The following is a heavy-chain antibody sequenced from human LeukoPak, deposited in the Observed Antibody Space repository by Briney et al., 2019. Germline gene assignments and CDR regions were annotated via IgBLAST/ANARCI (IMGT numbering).Heavy chain of an antibody. J-gene: IGHJ2*01. CDR1: GYSFTGNF. CDR2: INPSGGST. Sequence: ASVKVSCKASGYSFTGNFIHWVRQAPGQGLEWMGIINPSGGSTSYAQKFQGRVTMTRDMSTSTVYMELSSLRSEDTAVYYCAWTGFGVVMINWYFDLWGRGTLVTVSS. D-gene: IGHD3-3*01. V-gene: IGHV1-46*01. CDR3: AWTGFGVVMINWYFDL.